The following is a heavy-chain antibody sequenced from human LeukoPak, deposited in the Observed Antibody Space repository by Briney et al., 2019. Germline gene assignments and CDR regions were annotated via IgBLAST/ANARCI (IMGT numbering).Heavy chain of an antibody. CDR2: IWYDGSNE. Sequence: GGSLRLSCAASGFTFSSYGMHWVRQAPGKGLEWVAVIWYDGSNEQYAESVKGRFTISRDNSKNTLYLQMSSLRAEDTAVFYCARDRFTSRCSSFDRWGQGTLVTVSS. J-gene: IGHJ4*02. CDR3: ARDRFTSRCSSFDR. D-gene: IGHD6-6*01. CDR1: GFTFSSYG. V-gene: IGHV3-33*08.